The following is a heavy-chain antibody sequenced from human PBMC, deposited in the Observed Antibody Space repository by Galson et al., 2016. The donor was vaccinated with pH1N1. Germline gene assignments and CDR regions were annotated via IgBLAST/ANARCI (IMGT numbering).Heavy chain of an antibody. V-gene: IGHV1-18*01. CDR1: GFTFTTYG. CDR3: ARKGTGWPLDY. J-gene: IGHJ4*02. Sequence: SVKVSCKASGFTFTTYGFTWVRQAPGQGLEWMGWISDNNGDSHYAQKVKGRVTVTIDTSTSTAYLEVRGLTSDDTAVYYCARKGTGWPLDYWGQGTLVTVSS. CDR2: ISDNNGDS. D-gene: IGHD7-27*01.